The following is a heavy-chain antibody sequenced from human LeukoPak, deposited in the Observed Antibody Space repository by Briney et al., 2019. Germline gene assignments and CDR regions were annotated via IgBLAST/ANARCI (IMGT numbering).Heavy chain of an antibody. CDR1: GYTFTSYD. D-gene: IGHD2-2*01. CDR2: MNPNSGNT. J-gene: IGHJ6*03. CDR3: TANSAVVPAAIEFPGGYPNYYYMDV. V-gene: IGHV1-8*03. Sequence: GASVKVSCKASGYTFTSYDINWVRQATGQGLEWMGWMNPNSGNTGYAQKFQGRVTITADESTSTAYMELSSLRSEDTAVYYCTANSAVVPAAIEFPGGYPNYYYMDVWGKGTTVTVSS.